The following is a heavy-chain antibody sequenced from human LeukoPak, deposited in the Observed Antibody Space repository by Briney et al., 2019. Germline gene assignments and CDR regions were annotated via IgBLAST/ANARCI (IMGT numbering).Heavy chain of an antibody. CDR3: ARGYNGLDI. CDR1: GFTFSFAW. CDR2: IKQDGSEK. V-gene: IGHV3-7*01. D-gene: IGHD5-12*01. Sequence: GGSLRLSCAASGFTFSFAWMTWVRQAPGKGLEWVANIKQDGSEKYYVDSVQGRFTISRDNVKNLVYLHMNSPRAEDTAVYYCARGYNGLDIWGQGTMVTVSS. J-gene: IGHJ3*02.